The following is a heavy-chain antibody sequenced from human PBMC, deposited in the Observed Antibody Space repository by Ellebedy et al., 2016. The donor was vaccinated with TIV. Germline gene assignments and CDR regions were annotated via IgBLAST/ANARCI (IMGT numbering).Heavy chain of an antibody. CDR2: IYWNDDK. CDR1: GFSLSTSGVG. Sequence: SGPTLVXPTQTLTLTCTFSGFSLSTSGVGVGWIRQPPGKALEWLAVIYWNDDKRYSPSLKSRLTITKDTSKNQVVLTMTNMDPVDTATYYCTHGRPESSYYYYMDVWGKGTTVTVSS. CDR3: THGRPESSYYYYMDV. V-gene: IGHV2-5*01. J-gene: IGHJ6*03.